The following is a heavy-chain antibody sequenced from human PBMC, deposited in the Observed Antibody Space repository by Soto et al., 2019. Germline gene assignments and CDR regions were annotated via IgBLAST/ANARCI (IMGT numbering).Heavy chain of an antibody. D-gene: IGHD6-25*01. V-gene: IGHV3-30*18. J-gene: IGHJ4*02. CDR2: ISFDAKNI. CDR3: AKGFQAAAVVDQ. CDR1: GFTFSLYG. Sequence: QVQLVESGGGVVQPGRSLKLSCTTSGFTFSLYGMHWVRQAPGKGLEWLAVISFDAKNIYYADSVKGRFTISRDNSKTTLFLLMSHLRADVTAVYFYAKGFQAAAVVDQWGQGALVTVTS.